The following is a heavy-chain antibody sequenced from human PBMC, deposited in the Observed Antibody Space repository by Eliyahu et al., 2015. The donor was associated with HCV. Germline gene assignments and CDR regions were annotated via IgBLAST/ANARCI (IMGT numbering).Heavy chain of an antibody. Sequence: QITLKESGPTLVKPTQTLTLTCTFSGFSLSTSXVGVGWIRQPPGKALEWLALIYWNDDKRYSPSLKSRLTITKDTSKNQVVLTMTNMDPVDTATYYCARDAPTIAVAGQRWFDPWGQGTLVTVSS. CDR3: ARDAPTIAVAGQRWFDP. CDR2: IYWNDDK. CDR1: GFSLSTSXVG. V-gene: IGHV2-5*01. D-gene: IGHD6-19*01. J-gene: IGHJ5*02.